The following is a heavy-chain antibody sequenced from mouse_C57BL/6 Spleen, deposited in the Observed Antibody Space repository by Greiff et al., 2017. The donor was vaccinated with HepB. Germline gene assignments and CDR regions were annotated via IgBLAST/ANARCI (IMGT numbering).Heavy chain of an antibody. CDR1: GYTFTSYW. V-gene: IGHV1-50*01. J-gene: IGHJ2*01. Sequence: VQLQQPGAELVKPGASVKLSCKASGYTFTSYWMQWVKQRPGQGLEWIGEIDTSDSYTNYNQKFKGKATLTVDTSSSTAYMQLSRLTSEDSAVYYCAYGNSFDYWGQGTTLTVSS. CDR2: IDTSDSYT. CDR3: AYGNSFDY. D-gene: IGHD2-1*01.